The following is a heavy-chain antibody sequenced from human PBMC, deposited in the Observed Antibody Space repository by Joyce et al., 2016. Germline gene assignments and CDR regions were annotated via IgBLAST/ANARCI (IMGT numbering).Heavy chain of an antibody. V-gene: IGHV3-30-3*01. CDR3: ARHFVMVTATGFDL. CDR2: ISSDGTKR. CDR1: GFSFRASH. J-gene: IGHJ4*02. D-gene: IGHD2-21*02. Sequence: QAQLLESGGGVVQPGGSLRLSRLSSGFSFRASHMHWVRPSPGTGLVWLALISSDGTKRYSADSAKGRFTISRDNSKSTRYLQMNSLRPEDTAIYYCARHFVMVTATGFDLWGQGALVTVSS.